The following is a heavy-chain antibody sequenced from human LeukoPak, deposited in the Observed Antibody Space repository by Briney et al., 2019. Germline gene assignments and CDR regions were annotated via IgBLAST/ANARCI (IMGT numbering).Heavy chain of an antibody. CDR3: ARDHYYDSSGLGSLDP. CDR1: GYTFTGYY. V-gene: IGHV1-2*02. J-gene: IGHJ5*02. Sequence: GASVKVSCKASGYTFTGYYIHWVRQAPGQGLEWMGWINPNSGGTNYAPKFQGRVTMTRDTSITTAYMELRRLTSDDTAVYYCARDHYYDSSGLGSLDPWGQGTLVTVSS. D-gene: IGHD3-22*01. CDR2: INPNSGGT.